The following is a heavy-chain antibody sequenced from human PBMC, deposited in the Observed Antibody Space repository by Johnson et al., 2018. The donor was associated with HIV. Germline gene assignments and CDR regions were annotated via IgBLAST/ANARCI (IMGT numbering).Heavy chain of an antibody. J-gene: IGHJ3*02. D-gene: IGHD3-10*01. CDR3: ARGPLLWRAFDI. Sequence: VQLVESGGGLVKPGGSLRLSCAASGFTFSDYYTSWIRQAPGKGLEWISVIDSGGDTYYADSVRGRVTISRDNYKNTLYLHMNSMRAEDTAVSSCARGPLLWRAFDIGGPGTMVGVCS. CDR2: IDSGGDT. CDR1: GFTFSDYY. V-gene: IGHV3-53*04.